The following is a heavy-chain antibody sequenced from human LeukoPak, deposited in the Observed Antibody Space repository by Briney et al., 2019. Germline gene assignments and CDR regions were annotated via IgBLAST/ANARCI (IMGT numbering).Heavy chain of an antibody. J-gene: IGHJ4*02. V-gene: IGHV4-59*11. Sequence: SEALSLTCTVSGGSITSHYWRWIRQPPGKGLEWIGYVYYSGTTNYNPSLRSRVSISVDTSKNQFSLKLTSVTAADTAVYYCARGRGRDGDNLTSWGQGTLVTVSS. D-gene: IGHD5-24*01. CDR3: ARGRGRDGDNLTS. CDR2: VYYSGTT. CDR1: GGSITSHY.